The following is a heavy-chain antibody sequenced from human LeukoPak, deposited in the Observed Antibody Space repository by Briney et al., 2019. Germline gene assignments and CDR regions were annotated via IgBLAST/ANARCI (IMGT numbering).Heavy chain of an antibody. J-gene: IGHJ3*02. CDR2: IYYSGST. D-gene: IGHD3-22*01. CDR3: ARLEYYYDSSGLGYAFDI. Sequence: SETLSLTCTVSGGSISSYYWSWIRQPPGKGLEWIGYIYYSGSTNYNPSLKSRDTISVDTSKNQFSLKLSSVTAADTAVYYCARLEYYYDSSGLGYAFDIWGQGTMVTVSS. CDR1: GGSISSYY. V-gene: IGHV4-59*08.